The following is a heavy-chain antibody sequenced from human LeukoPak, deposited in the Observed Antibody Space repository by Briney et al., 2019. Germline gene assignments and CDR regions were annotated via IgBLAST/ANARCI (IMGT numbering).Heavy chain of an antibody. CDR3: ARGRMTRQKWELSLGY. CDR1: GYTFTSYD. Sequence: GASVKVSCKASGYTFTSYDINWVRQATGQGLEWMGWMNPNSGNTGYAQKFQGRVTMTRNTSISTAYMELSSLRSEDTAVYYCARGRMTRQKWELSLGYWGQGTLVTVSS. D-gene: IGHD1-26*01. CDR2: MNPNSGNT. J-gene: IGHJ4*02. V-gene: IGHV1-8*01.